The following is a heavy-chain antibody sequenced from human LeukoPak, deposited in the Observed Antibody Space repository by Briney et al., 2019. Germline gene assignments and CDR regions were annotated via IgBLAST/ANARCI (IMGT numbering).Heavy chain of an antibody. CDR2: INSDGSST. CDR3: ASHYDSSGYYFGN. Sequence: GGSLRLSCAASGFTFSNYWMHWVRHTPGKGLVWVSRINSDGSSTNYADSVRGRFTISRDNAQNTLYLQMNSLRAEDTAVYYCASHYDSSGYYFGNWGQGTLVTVSS. D-gene: IGHD3-22*01. J-gene: IGHJ4*02. V-gene: IGHV3-74*01. CDR1: GFTFSNYW.